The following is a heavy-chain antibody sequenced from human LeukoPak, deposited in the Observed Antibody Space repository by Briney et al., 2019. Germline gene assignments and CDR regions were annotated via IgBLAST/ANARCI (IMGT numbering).Heavy chain of an antibody. V-gene: IGHV3-48*03. D-gene: IGHD2-15*01. CDR1: GFTFSSYE. J-gene: IGHJ4*02. CDR3: ARGEYCTGGSCYFDY. Sequence: GGSLRLSCAASGFTFSSYEVTWVRQAPGKGLEWVSDISSGGTNKYYADSVKGRFTISRDNAKNSLYLQMNSLRAEDTAIYYCARGEYCTGGSCYFDYWGQGTLVTVSS. CDR2: ISSGGTNK.